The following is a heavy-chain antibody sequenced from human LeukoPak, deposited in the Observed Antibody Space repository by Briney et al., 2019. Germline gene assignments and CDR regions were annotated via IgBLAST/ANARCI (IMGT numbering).Heavy chain of an antibody. V-gene: IGHV3-30*04. Sequence: GGSLRLSCAASGFTFGSSAMSWVRQAPGKGLEWVAVISYDGSNKYYADSVKGRFTISRDNSKNTLYLQMNSLRAEDTAVYYCARDRGPYGSAYGMDVWGQGTTVTVSS. D-gene: IGHD3-10*01. CDR1: GFTFGSSA. J-gene: IGHJ6*02. CDR3: ARDRGPYGSAYGMDV. CDR2: ISYDGSNK.